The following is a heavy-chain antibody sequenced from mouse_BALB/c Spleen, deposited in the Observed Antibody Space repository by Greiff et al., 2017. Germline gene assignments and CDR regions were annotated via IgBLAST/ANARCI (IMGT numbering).Heavy chain of an antibody. CDR2: ISSGSSTI. Sequence: EVNVVESGGGLVQPGGSRKLSCAASGFTFSSFGMHWVRQAPEKGLEWVAYISSGSSTIYYADTVKGRFTISRDNPKNTLFLQMTSLRSEDTAMYYCGRGGDYGWFAYWGQGTLVTVSA. D-gene: IGHD2-4*01. CDR3: GRGGDYGWFAY. CDR1: GFTFSSFG. J-gene: IGHJ3*01. V-gene: IGHV5-17*02.